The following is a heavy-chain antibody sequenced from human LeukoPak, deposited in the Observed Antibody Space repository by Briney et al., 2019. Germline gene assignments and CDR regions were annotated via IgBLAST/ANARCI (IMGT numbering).Heavy chain of an antibody. D-gene: IGHD3-3*01. Sequence: SQTLSLTCTVSGGSISSGSYYWSWIRQPAGKGLEWIGRIYTSGSTNYNPSLKSRVTISVDTSKNQFSLKLSSATAADTAVYYCARQDSTIFGVVIVLWGQGTLVTVSS. CDR3: ARQDSTIFGVVIVL. CDR2: IYTSGST. CDR1: GGSISSGSYY. J-gene: IGHJ4*02. V-gene: IGHV4-61*02.